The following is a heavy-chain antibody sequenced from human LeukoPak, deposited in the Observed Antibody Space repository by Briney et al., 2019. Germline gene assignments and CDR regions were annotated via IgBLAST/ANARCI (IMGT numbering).Heavy chain of an antibody. V-gene: IGHV1-2*02. CDR3: ARDDDDRAYMDV. CDR2: INPNSGGT. Sequence: ASVRVSCKASGYTFTGYFIHWVRQAPGQGLEWMGWINPNSGGTNSAQKFQGRVTMTREMSLSTAYMELSRLRSDDTAIYYCARDDDDRAYMDVWGKGTTVTVSS. D-gene: IGHD3-9*01. J-gene: IGHJ6*03. CDR1: GYTFTGYF.